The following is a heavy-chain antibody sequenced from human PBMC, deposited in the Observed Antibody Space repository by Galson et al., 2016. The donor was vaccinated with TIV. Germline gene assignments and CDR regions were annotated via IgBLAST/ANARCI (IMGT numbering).Heavy chain of an antibody. Sequence: SLRLSCAASGFTFSDYWMHWVRQTPGKGLEWVANIKQDGSEKYYVDSVKGRFTISRDNAKSSLFLQMNSLRAEDTAVYYCARRYFVLWGRGTLVTVSS. CDR3: ARRYFVL. V-gene: IGHV3-7*01. J-gene: IGHJ2*01. CDR2: IKQDGSEK. CDR1: GFTFSDYW.